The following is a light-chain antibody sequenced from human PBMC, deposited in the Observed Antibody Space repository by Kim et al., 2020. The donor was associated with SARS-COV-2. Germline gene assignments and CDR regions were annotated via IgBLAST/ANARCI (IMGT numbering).Light chain of an antibody. J-gene: IGKJ1*01. Sequence: SPGERATLSCMASQSIASDLAWYQHKSGQPPRLLIYGASIRATGVPTRFRGSGSGTEFTLTINNLQSEDFGVYYCQQYNNWPPWTFGQGTKVDIK. CDR3: QQYNNWPPWT. V-gene: IGKV3-15*01. CDR1: QSIASD. CDR2: GAS.